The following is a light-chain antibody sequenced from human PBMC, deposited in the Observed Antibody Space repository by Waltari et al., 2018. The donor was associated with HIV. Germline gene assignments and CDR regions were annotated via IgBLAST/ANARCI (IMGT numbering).Light chain of an antibody. CDR2: SNN. CDR3: AAWDESLNAWV. Sequence: QSVLPQPPSASGTPGQRVTISCSGSRSNIGSNDVNWYQQVPGTAPKFLMYSNNKRPSGVPDRCSGSKSGTSASLAISGLQSDDEADYYCAAWDESLNAWVFGGGTRLTVL. V-gene: IGLV1-44*01. J-gene: IGLJ3*02. CDR1: RSNIGSND.